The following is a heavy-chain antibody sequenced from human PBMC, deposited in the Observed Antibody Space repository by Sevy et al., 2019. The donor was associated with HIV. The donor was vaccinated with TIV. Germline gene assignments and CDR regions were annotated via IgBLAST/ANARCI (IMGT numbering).Heavy chain of an antibody. CDR2: IYYTGSP. CDR1: GASISKGGYS. D-gene: IGHD6-13*01. Sequence: SETLSLTCSVSGASISKGGYSWTWIRQHPGKGLEWMGYIYYTGSPYYNPSLKSRLSISFDTSKNAFSLKLTSLTAADTALYFCARSVLPAQPAAGSIYYWGPGLLVTVSS. CDR3: ARSVLPAQPAAGSIYY. J-gene: IGHJ4*02. V-gene: IGHV4-31*02.